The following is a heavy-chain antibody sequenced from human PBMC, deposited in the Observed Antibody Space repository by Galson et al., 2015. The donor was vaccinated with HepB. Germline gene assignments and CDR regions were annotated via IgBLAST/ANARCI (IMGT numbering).Heavy chain of an antibody. CDR1: GGTFSSYA. D-gene: IGHD2/OR15-2a*01. CDR2: IIPIFGTA. V-gene: IGHV1-69*13. CDR3: AGDLRYAVLRNHGMDV. J-gene: IGHJ6*02. Sequence: SVKVSCKASGGTFSSYAISWVRQAPGQGLEWMGGIIPIFGTANYAQKFQGRVTITADESTSTAYMELSSLRSEDTAVYYCAGDLRYAVLRNHGMDVWGQGTTVTVSS.